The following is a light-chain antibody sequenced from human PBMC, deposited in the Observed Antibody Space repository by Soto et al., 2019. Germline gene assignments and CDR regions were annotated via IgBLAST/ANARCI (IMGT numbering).Light chain of an antibody. CDR2: EAS. Sequence: DIQMTQSPSTLSASVGDRVTITCRASQSISGALAWYQQKTGKAPKLLIYEASNIKSGVPSRFSGSGSGTEYTLTISSLQPDDFASYYCQQYNGYWTFGQGTKVEIK. CDR1: QSISGA. J-gene: IGKJ1*01. V-gene: IGKV1-5*03. CDR3: QQYNGYWT.